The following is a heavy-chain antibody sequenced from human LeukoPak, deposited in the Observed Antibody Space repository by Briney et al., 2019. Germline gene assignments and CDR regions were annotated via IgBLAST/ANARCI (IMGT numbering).Heavy chain of an antibody. CDR3: ARDGTYTDYDPDFDI. V-gene: IGHV3-7*04. CDR2: IKQDGSEE. D-gene: IGHD5-12*01. Sequence: GGSLRLSCAASGFTFSNYWMSWVRQAPGKGLEWVANIKQDGSEEYYVDSVKGRFTISRDNAKNSLYLQMNSLRAEDTAVFYCARDGTYTDYDPDFDIWGQGTLVTVSS. J-gene: IGHJ4*02. CDR1: GFTFSNYW.